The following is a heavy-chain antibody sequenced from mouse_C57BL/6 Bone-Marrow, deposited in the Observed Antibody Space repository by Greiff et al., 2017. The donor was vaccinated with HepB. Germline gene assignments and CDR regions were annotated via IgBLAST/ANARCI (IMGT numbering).Heavy chain of an antibody. CDR2: ISYDGSN. V-gene: IGHV3-6*01. Sequence: VQLQQSGPGLVKPSQSLSLTCSVTGYSITSGYYWNWIRQFPGNKLEWMGYISYDGSNNYNPSLKNRISITRDTSKNQFFLKLNSVTTEDTATYYCARVYYYGYYAMDYWGQGTSVTVSS. CDR3: ARVYYYGYYAMDY. CDR1: GYSITSGYY. J-gene: IGHJ4*01. D-gene: IGHD1-1*01.